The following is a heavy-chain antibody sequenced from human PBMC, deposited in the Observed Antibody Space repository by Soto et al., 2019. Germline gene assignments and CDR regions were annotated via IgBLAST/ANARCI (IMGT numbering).Heavy chain of an antibody. Sequence: SETLSLTCTVSGGSLDTYYWTWIRQPPGKGLEWIGYIHSSGSTNYNPSLKSRVTMAVDMSKNQFSLKLTSVTAADTAVYYCARARYNWNYWGQGALVTVSS. V-gene: IGHV4-59*01. CDR1: GGSLDTYY. CDR3: ARARYNWNY. J-gene: IGHJ4*02. CDR2: IHSSGST. D-gene: IGHD1-20*01.